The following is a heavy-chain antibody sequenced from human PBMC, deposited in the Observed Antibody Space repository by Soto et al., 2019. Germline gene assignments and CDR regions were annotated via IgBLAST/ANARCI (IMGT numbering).Heavy chain of an antibody. CDR2: ISGSGVST. CDR3: ARLGPYGSETYSFRYNWFDP. V-gene: IGHV3-23*01. Sequence: GGSLRLSCAASGFTFSSYAMSWVRQAPGKGLEWVSAISGSGVSTYYADSVKGRFTISRDNSKNTVYLQMNSLRGEDTAIYYCARLGPYGSETYSFRYNWFDPWGQGNLVTVSS. CDR1: GFTFSSYA. J-gene: IGHJ5*02. D-gene: IGHD3-10*01.